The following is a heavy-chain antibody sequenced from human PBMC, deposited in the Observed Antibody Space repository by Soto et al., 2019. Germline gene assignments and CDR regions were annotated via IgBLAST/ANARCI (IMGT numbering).Heavy chain of an antibody. J-gene: IGHJ5*02. D-gene: IGHD5-12*01. Sequence: QVQLQESGPGLVKPSETLSLTCTVSGGSISTYYWSWIRQPPGKGLEWIGYIYYSGSSNYSPSLKSRVTISVDTSKNQFSLGLSSVTAADTAVYYCARHVVQGGYANSFDPWGQGTLVTVSS. CDR1: GGSISTYY. CDR2: IYYSGSS. CDR3: ARHVVQGGYANSFDP. V-gene: IGHV4-59*08.